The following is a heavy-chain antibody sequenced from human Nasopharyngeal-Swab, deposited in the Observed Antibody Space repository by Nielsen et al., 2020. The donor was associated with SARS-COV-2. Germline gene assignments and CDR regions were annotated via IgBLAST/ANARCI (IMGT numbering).Heavy chain of an antibody. D-gene: IGHD3-9*01. CDR3: AKPHLRYYDRLLFDY. V-gene: IGHV3-23*01. Sequence: GESLKISCAGSAFTFSHYAMSWVRQAPGKGLEWVSAISGSGDNTYYADSVKGRFTISRDNPKNTLYLQMNSLRAEDTAVYYCAKPHLRYYDRLLFDYWGQGTLVTVSS. J-gene: IGHJ4*02. CDR1: AFTFSHYA. CDR2: ISGSGDNT.